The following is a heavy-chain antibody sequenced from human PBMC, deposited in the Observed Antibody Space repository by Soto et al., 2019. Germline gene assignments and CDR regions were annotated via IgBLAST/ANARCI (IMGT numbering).Heavy chain of an antibody. CDR3: ARDLVLRYFDPNDYYYGMDV. Sequence: VGSLRLSCAVSGFTVSNIYMSWVRQAPGKELEFFLVIYGGDTTYYADSVKGRFTISRDNSKNTLYLQMNSLRAEDTAVYYCARDLVLRYFDPNDYYYGMDVWGQGTTVTVSS. V-gene: IGHV3-66*02. D-gene: IGHD3-9*01. J-gene: IGHJ6*02. CDR1: GFTVSNIY. CDR2: IYGGDTT.